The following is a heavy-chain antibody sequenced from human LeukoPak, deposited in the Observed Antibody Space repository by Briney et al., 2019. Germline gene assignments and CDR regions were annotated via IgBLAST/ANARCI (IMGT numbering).Heavy chain of an antibody. V-gene: IGHV3-21*01. J-gene: IGHJ6*03. Sequence: GGSLRLSCAASGFTFSNYAMSWVRRTPGQGLEWVSSITSGSSHIYYADSVKGRFTISRDNAKSSLYLQMNSLRAEDTAVYYCARDPYSGSYGADYYYYMDVWGKGTTVTISS. CDR1: GFTFSNYA. CDR2: ITSGSSHI. CDR3: ARDPYSGSYGADYYYYMDV. D-gene: IGHD1-26*01.